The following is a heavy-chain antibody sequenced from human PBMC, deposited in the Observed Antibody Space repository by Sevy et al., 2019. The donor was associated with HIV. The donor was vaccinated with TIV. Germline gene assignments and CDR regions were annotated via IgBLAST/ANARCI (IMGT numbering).Heavy chain of an antibody. V-gene: IGHV3-33*01. CDR1: GFTFSTYG. D-gene: IGHD4-17*01. Sequence: SCAASGFTFSTYGMHWVRQAPGKGLEWVAVIWFDGSNTYYADSVKGRFTISRDIAKNTLHLQMNSLRAEDTAVYYCARDLEFYDYGDYGPAFMPDYWGQGTLVTVSS. CDR3: ARDLEFYDYGDYGPAFMPDY. CDR2: IWFDGSNT. J-gene: IGHJ4*02.